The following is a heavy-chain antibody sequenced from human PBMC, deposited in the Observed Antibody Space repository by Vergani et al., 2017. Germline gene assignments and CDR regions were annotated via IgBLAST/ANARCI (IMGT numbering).Heavy chain of an antibody. D-gene: IGHD1-26*01. J-gene: IGHJ4*02. CDR1: GFTFRNYA. V-gene: IGHV3-23*01. CDR3: ARDGAGTIDFDY. Sequence: EVQLLESGGGLAQPGGSLRLSCAASGFTFRNYAMTWVRQAPGKGLEWVSRVGFDGSDTVYADSVKGRFTISKDSAMNTVHLQMTNVRAEDTAVYFCARDGAGTIDFDYWGPGILVTVSS. CDR2: VGFDGSDT.